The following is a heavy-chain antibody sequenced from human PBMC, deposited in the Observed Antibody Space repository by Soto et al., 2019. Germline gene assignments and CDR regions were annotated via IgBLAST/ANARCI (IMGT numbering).Heavy chain of an antibody. Sequence: PGGSLRLYCVVSGLTFSEYAMTWVRQAPGKGLQWVSTISGSAGSTYYADSVKGRFTISRDSSKNILYLELNNLSAEDTAVYHCAKNQGVELVPLATVDWFDPWGQGSVVTSPQ. D-gene: IGHD1-26*01. CDR3: AKNQGVELVPLATVDWFDP. J-gene: IGHJ5*02. CDR1: GLTFSEYA. V-gene: IGHV3-23*01. CDR2: ISGSAGST.